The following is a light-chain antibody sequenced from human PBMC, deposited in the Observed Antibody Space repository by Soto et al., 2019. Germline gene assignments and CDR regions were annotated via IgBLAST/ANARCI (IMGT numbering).Light chain of an antibody. Sequence: VLTQSAGPLSLYPRQRATLSCRASESISRDYLAWYQQRLGQAPRLLIYGASSGATGIPDRFSGSWSGTDFTLTISRLEPEDFAVYYCHQYDNWPKTFGHGARWIS. CDR1: ESISRDY. CDR2: GAS. CDR3: HQYDNWPKT. V-gene: IGKV3-20*01. J-gene: IGKJ1*01.